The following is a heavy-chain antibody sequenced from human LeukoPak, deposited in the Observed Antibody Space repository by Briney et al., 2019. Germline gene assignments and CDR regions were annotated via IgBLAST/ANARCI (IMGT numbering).Heavy chain of an antibody. Sequence: ETLSLTCTVSGGSVSSNSYFWGWIRQPPGKGLEWVSYITTGSTIYYSDSVKGRFTISRDNAKNSLYLQMNSLRAEDTAVYYCARGGYCSGGICYKWNAFDMWGQGTMVTVSS. CDR2: ITTGSTI. D-gene: IGHD2-15*01. J-gene: IGHJ3*02. CDR3: ARGGYCSGGICYKWNAFDM. CDR1: GGSVSSNSYF. V-gene: IGHV3-69-1*02.